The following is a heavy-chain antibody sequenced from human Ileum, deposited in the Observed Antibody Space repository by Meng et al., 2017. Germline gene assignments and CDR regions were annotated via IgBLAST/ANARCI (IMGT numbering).Heavy chain of an antibody. CDR2: FHPGSGA. V-gene: IGHV4-4*02. D-gene: IGHD2-21*01. J-gene: IGHJ4*02. CDR3: AKNGAYCLES. Sequence: VQPRGSGPGLVKPSGTLSLTCAVSGGSISGGTWWSWVRQPPGKGLQWIGQFHPGSGAAYNPSLETRVTISVDTSKNQFSLELTSVTAADTAVYYCAKNGAYCLESWGQGTLVTVSS. CDR1: GGSISGGTW.